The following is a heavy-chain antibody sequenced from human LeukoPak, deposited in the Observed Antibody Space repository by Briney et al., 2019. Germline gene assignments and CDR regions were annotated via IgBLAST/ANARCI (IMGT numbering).Heavy chain of an antibody. D-gene: IGHD3-10*01. J-gene: IGHJ4*02. CDR3: AKRGIVIRGLLIIGFHKEAYYFDS. CDR1: GFTFDDYA. Sequence: GGSLRLSCAASGFTFDDYAMHWVRQAPGKGLEWDSGISWNSASIGYADSVKGRFTISRDNAKNSLYLQMNSLRAEDTAVYFCAKRGIVIRGLLIIGFHKEAYYFDSWGQGILVTVSP. V-gene: IGHV3-9*01. CDR2: ISWNSASI.